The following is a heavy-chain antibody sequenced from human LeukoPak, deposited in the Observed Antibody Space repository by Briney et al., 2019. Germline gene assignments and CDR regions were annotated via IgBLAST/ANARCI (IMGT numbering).Heavy chain of an antibody. CDR3: ARDIHGSSWFDAFDI. J-gene: IGHJ3*02. D-gene: IGHD6-13*01. V-gene: IGHV3-21*01. CDR2: ISSSSSYI. Sequence: GGSLRLSCAASGFTFSSYSMNWVRQAPGKGLEWVSSISSSSSYIYYADSVKGRFTISRDNAKNSLYLQMNSLRAEDTAVYYCARDIHGSSWFDAFDIWGQGTMVTVSS. CDR1: GFTFSSYS.